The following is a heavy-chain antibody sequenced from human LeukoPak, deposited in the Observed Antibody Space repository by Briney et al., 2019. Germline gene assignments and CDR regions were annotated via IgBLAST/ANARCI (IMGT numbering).Heavy chain of an antibody. V-gene: IGHV4-59*08. CDR3: ARHPFATPFDY. Sequence: TSETLSLACTVSGGSISDNYWSWIRQPPGKGLEWIGYAYYSGHTNYNSSLKSRVTMSLDTSKSQFSLRLSSVTAADTAVYFCARHPFATPFDYWGPGTLVTVSS. CDR2: AYYSGHT. J-gene: IGHJ4*02. CDR1: GGSISDNY. D-gene: IGHD2-15*01.